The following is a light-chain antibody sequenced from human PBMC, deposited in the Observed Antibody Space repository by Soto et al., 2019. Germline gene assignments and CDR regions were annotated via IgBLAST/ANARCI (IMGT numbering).Light chain of an antibody. CDR2: KAS. CDR1: QSISSW. Sequence: DIQMTQSPSTLSASVGDRVTITCRASQSISSWLAWYQQKPGKAPKLLIYKASSLESGVPSRFSGSGGGSWTEFSLTISSLQPDDFATYYCQQYNSYITFGQGTRLEIK. J-gene: IGKJ5*01. CDR3: QQYNSYIT. V-gene: IGKV1-5*03.